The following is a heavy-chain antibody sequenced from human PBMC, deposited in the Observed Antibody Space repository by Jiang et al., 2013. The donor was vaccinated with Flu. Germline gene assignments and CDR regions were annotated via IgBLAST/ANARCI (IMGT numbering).Heavy chain of an antibody. J-gene: IGHJ4*02. D-gene: IGHD5-18*01. CDR1: GYTFISYD. CDR2: MNPNSGNT. V-gene: IGHV1-8*01. Sequence: GAEVKKPGASVTVSCKASGYTFISYDINWVRQATGQGLEWMGWMNPNSGNTGYAQKFQGRVTMTRNTSISTAYMELSSLRSEDTAVYYCARYPKRGYSYGYGYWGQGTLVTVSS. CDR3: ARYPKRGYSYGYGY.